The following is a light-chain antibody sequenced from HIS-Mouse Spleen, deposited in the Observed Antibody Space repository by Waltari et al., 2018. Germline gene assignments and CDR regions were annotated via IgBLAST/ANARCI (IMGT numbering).Light chain of an antibody. CDR2: GAS. V-gene: IGKV3-20*01. CDR1: QRVSSSY. CDR3: QQYGSSPLT. J-gene: IGKJ1*01. Sequence: EIVLMQSPGTLSLSPGERATLSCRASQRVSSSYLAWYQQKPGQAPRLLIYGASSRATGIPDRFSGSGSGTDFTLTISRLEPEDFAVYYCQQYGSSPLTFGQGTKVEIK.